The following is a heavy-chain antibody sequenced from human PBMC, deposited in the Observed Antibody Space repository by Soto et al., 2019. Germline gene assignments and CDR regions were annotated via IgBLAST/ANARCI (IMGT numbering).Heavy chain of an antibody. CDR3: ARGDREDIAVVVGARPGEYGVDV. V-gene: IGHV3-30-3*01. J-gene: IGHJ6*02. D-gene: IGHD2-15*01. Sequence: QVQLVESGGGVVQPGRSLRLSCAASGFTFSSYAMHWVRQAPGKGLECVAVISYDGSNKFYRDSVKGRFTISRDNSKNTLYLQINSLRYEDTPVYYCARGDREDIAVVVGARPGEYGVDVWGQGTTVTVSS. CDR2: ISYDGSNK. CDR1: GFTFSSYA.